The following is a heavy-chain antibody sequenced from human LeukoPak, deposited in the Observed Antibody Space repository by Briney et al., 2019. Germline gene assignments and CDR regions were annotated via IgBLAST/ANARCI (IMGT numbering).Heavy chain of an antibody. Sequence: ASVKVSCKASGYPFTGYYMHWVRQAPGQGLEWMGWINPNSGGTNYAQKFPGRVTRTRDTSISTAYMELSRLRSDDTAVYYCARGDRTGYSSSWYDGGLDYWGQGTLVTVSS. J-gene: IGHJ4*02. D-gene: IGHD6-13*01. V-gene: IGHV1-2*02. CDR2: INPNSGGT. CDR3: ARGDRTGYSSSWYDGGLDY. CDR1: GYPFTGYY.